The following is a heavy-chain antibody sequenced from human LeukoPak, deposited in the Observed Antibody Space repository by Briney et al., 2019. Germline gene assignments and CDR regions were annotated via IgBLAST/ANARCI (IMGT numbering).Heavy chain of an antibody. CDR2: IYSGGST. J-gene: IGHJ4*02. CDR1: GFTVSSNY. D-gene: IGHD1-7*01. CDR3: ARGESGKRNFKRGSDN. V-gene: IGHV3-53*01. Sequence: GGSLRLSCAASGFTVSSNYMSWVRQAPGKGLEWVSVIYSGGSTYYADSAKGRFTISRDDSENTVYLQMNSLRAEDTAVYYCARGESGKRNFKRGSDNGGEGTLATVSP.